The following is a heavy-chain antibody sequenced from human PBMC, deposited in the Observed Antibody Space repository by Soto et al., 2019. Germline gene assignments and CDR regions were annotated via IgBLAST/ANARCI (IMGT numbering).Heavy chain of an antibody. Sequence: PSETLSLTCCFSVYSIATYEGWSCVRHTPGKGLEWIGEIYYIGNTRYNPSLKIRVTISKDTAKNKLSLKLNSVTVAETGVYYCASCKMGEYYYDLDIWGQGITVTVSS. CDR3: ASCKMGEYYYDLDI. CDR1: VYSIATYEG. CDR2: IYYIGNT. V-gene: IGHV4-4*02. D-gene: IGHD1-26*01. J-gene: IGHJ6*02.